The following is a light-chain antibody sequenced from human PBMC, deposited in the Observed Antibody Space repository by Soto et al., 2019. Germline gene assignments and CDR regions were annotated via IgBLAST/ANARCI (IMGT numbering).Light chain of an antibody. Sequence: QYALTQPASVSGSPGKSITISCTGTSSDVGGYNYVSWYQQHPGKAPKLMIYDVSNRPSGVSNRFSGSKSGNTASLTISGLQAEDEADYYCSSYTSSSTVVFCGGTKLTVL. V-gene: IGLV2-14*01. CDR1: SSDVGGYNY. J-gene: IGLJ2*01. CDR3: SSYTSSSTVV. CDR2: DVS.